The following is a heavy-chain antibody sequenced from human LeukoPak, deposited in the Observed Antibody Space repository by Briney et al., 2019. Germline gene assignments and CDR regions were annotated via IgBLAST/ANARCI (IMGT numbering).Heavy chain of an antibody. V-gene: IGHV3-48*01. Sequence: GGSLRLSCEASGFTLSNYGMNWARQAPGKGLEWVSYISSTSSAKEYADSVKGRLTISRDNAKSSLYLQFNSLRAEDTAVYYCARGGAARPDYWGRGTLVIVSS. J-gene: IGHJ4*02. CDR3: ARGGAARPDY. D-gene: IGHD6-6*01. CDR1: GFTLSNYG. CDR2: ISSTSSAK.